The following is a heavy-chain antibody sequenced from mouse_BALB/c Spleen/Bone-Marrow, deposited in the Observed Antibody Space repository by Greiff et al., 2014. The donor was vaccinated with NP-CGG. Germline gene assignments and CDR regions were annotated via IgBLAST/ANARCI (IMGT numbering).Heavy chain of an antibody. D-gene: IGHD2-14*01. CDR3: AQGYDWAMDY. Sequence: VQLQRSGAELVKPGASVKSSCTASGFNIKDTYMHWVKQRPEQGLEWIGRIDPANGNTKYDPKFQGKATITADTSSNTAYLQLNSLTSEDTAVYYCAQGYDWAMDYWGQGTSVTVSS. V-gene: IGHV14-3*02. CDR2: IDPANGNT. CDR1: GFNIKDTY. J-gene: IGHJ4*01.